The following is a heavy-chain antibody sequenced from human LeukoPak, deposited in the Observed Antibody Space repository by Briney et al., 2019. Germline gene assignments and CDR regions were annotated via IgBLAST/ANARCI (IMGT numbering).Heavy chain of an antibody. CDR2: ISYDGSNK. D-gene: IGHD5-18*01. Sequence: GRSLRLSCAASGFTFSSYAMHWVRQAPGKGLEWVAVISYDGSNKYYADSVKGRFTISRDNSKNTQYLQMNSLRAEDTAVYFCASGKYRYGDNWFDPWGQGTLVTVSS. J-gene: IGHJ5*02. CDR3: ASGKYRYGDNWFDP. CDR1: GFTFSSYA. V-gene: IGHV3-30*04.